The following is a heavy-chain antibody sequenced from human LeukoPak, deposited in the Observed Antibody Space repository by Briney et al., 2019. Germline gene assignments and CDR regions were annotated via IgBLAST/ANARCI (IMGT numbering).Heavy chain of an antibody. Sequence: SETLSLTCTVSGGSISSGTYYWNWIRQPAGKGLEWIGRIQTSGSTNYNPSLKSRVTMSVDTSKNQVSLKLSSVTAADTAVYYCARDLYYYGSGSYPQFDYWGQGTLVTVSS. V-gene: IGHV4-61*02. CDR3: ARDLYYYGSGSYPQFDY. CDR2: IQTSGST. CDR1: GGSISSGTYY. D-gene: IGHD3-10*01. J-gene: IGHJ4*02.